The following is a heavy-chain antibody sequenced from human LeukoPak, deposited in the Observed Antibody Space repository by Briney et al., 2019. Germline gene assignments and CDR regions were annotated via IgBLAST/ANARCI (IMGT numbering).Heavy chain of an antibody. CDR3: AREDIMDY. V-gene: IGHV3-74*01. CDR2: INSDGSST. D-gene: IGHD5-12*01. J-gene: IGHJ4*02. CDR1: EFSVSHNY. Sequence: GGSLRLSCAASEFSVSHNYMSWVRQAPGKGLVWVSRINSDGSSTSYADSVKGRFTISRDNAKNTLYLQMNSLRAEDTAVYYCAREDIMDYWGQGTLVTVSS.